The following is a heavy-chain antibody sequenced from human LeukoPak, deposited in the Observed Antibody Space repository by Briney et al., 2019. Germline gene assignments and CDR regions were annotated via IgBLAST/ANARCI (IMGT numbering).Heavy chain of an antibody. V-gene: IGHV3-30*04. Sequence: GGSLRLSCAASGFTFSSYAMHWVRQAPGKGLEWVAMISYNGGYTHNGDSVKGRFSISRDNSKSTLFLQMNSLRPEDTAVYSCAREGLAGTADYWGQGTLVTVSS. CDR3: AREGLAGTADY. CDR2: ISYNGGYT. J-gene: IGHJ4*02. CDR1: GFTFSSYA.